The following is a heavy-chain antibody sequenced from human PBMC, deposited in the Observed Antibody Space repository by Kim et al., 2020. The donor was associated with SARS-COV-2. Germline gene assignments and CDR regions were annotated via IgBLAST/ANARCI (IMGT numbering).Heavy chain of an antibody. D-gene: IGHD4-17*01. CDR2: IYYSGST. Sequence: SETLSLTCTVSGGSISSSSYYWGWIRQPPGKGLEWIGSIYYSGSTYYNPSLKSRVTISVDTSKNQFSLKLSSVTAADTAVYYCAGQTEGYGGKPLLGYWGQGTLVTVSS. CDR1: GGSISSSSYY. V-gene: IGHV4-39*01. J-gene: IGHJ4*02. CDR3: AGQTEGYGGKPLLGY.